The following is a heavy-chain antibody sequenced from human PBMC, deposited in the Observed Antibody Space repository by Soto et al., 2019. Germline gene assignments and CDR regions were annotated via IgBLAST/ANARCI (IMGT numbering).Heavy chain of an antibody. V-gene: IGHV3-30*03. Sequence: GGSLRLSCAASGFTFSTYAMHWVRQAPGKGLEWVAVMSYDGSHKYHADSVKGRFTISRDNSKNTFYLQMNSLRAEDTAMYYCTRDASRDSSARGWFDPWGTGTLVTVSS. CDR3: TRDASRDSSARGWFDP. D-gene: IGHD6-13*01. J-gene: IGHJ5*02. CDR1: GFTFSTYA. CDR2: MSYDGSHK.